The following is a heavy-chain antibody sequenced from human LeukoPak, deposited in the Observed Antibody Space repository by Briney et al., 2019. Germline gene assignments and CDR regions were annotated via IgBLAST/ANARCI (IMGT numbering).Heavy chain of an antibody. D-gene: IGHD3-22*01. CDR2: INPNSGGT. CDR3: AREKYYDSSGYYHY. Sequence: ASVKVSCKASGYTFTGYYMHWVRQAPGQGLEWMGWINPNSGGTNYAQKFQGRVTITADESTSTAYMELSSLRSEDTAVYYCAREKYYDSSGYYHYWGQGTLVTVSS. V-gene: IGHV1-2*02. J-gene: IGHJ4*02. CDR1: GYTFTGYY.